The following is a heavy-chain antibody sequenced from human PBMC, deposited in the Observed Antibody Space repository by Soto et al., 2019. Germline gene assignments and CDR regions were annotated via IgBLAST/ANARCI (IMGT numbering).Heavy chain of an antibody. CDR1: GGSFSGYY. CDR2: INHSGST. CDR3: ARRGKTTVSQYWYFDL. D-gene: IGHD4-17*01. V-gene: IGHV4-34*01. Sequence: QVQLQQWGAGLLKPSETLSLTCAVYGGSFSGYYWSWIRQPPGKGLEWSGEINHSGSTNYNPSLKSRITITVATSKSQFSLKLSSVTDADTAVYYCARRGKTTVSQYWYFDLCGRGTLVTVSS. J-gene: IGHJ2*01.